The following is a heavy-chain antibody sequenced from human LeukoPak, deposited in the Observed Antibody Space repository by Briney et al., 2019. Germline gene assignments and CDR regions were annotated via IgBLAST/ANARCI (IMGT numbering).Heavy chain of an antibody. CDR2: IDQRGSKK. Sequence: PGGSLRLSCAGSGFTFNSHWMNWVRQAPGKGLEWVANIDQRGSKKYYVDSVKGRFTIFRDNAKNSLFLQMNSLRAEDTAVYYCAKDHSRGIVVVILDYWGQGTLVTVSS. D-gene: IGHD3-22*01. CDR1: GFTFNSHW. CDR3: AKDHSRGIVVVILDY. J-gene: IGHJ4*02. V-gene: IGHV3-7*01.